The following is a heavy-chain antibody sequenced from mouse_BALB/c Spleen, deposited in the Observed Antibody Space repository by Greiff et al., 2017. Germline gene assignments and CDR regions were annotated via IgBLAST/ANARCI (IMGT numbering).Heavy chain of an antibody. J-gene: IGHJ2*01. Sequence: VQLQQSGAELVRPGASVKLSCKASGYTFTSYWINWVKQRPGQGLEWIGNIYPSDSYTNYNQKFKDKATLTVDKSSSTAYMQLSSPTSEDSAVYYCTREGGFYFDDWGQGTTLTVSS. D-gene: IGHD1-1*02. V-gene: IGHV1-69*02. CDR3: TREGGFYFDD. CDR1: GYTFTSYW. CDR2: IYPSDSYT.